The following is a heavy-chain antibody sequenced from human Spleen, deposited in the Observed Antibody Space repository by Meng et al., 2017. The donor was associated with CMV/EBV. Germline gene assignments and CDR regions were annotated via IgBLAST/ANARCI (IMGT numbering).Heavy chain of an antibody. Sequence: GGSLRLSCAASGFTFSSYSMNWVRQAPGKGLEWVSYISSSSSTIYYADSVKGRFTISRDNAKNSLYLQMNSLRAEDTAVYYCARDQEEYDSSGYYYYYGMDVWGQGTTVTVSS. D-gene: IGHD3-22*01. V-gene: IGHV3-48*04. CDR3: ARDQEEYDSSGYYYYYGMDV. CDR2: ISSSSSTI. J-gene: IGHJ6*02. CDR1: GFTFSSYS.